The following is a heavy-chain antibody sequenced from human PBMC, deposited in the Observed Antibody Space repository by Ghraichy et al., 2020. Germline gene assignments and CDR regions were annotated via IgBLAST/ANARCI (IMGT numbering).Heavy chain of an antibody. Sequence: ASVKVSCKASGYTFTGYYMHWVRQAPGQGLEWMGWINPNSGGTNYAQKFQGRVTMTRDTSISTAYMELSRLRSDDTAVYYCARVGYSYGFSIAAAEEFDYWGQGTLVTVSS. CDR3: ARVGYSYGFSIAAAEEFDY. J-gene: IGHJ4*02. CDR1: GYTFTGYY. D-gene: IGHD5-18*01. V-gene: IGHV1-2*02. CDR2: INPNSGGT.